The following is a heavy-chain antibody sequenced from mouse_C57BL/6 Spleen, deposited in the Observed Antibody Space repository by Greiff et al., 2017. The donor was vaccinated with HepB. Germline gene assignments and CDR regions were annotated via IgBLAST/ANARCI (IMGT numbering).Heavy chain of an antibody. CDR3: ASPYYYGSSYPHWYFDV. Sequence: VHLVESGAELVKPGASVKISCKASGYAFSSYWMNWVKQRPGKGLEWIGQIYPGDGDTNYNGKFKGKATLTADKSSSTAYMQLSSLTSEDSAVYFCASPYYYGSSYPHWYFDVWGTGTTVTVSS. CDR2: IYPGDGDT. J-gene: IGHJ1*03. CDR1: GYAFSSYW. D-gene: IGHD1-1*01. V-gene: IGHV1-80*01.